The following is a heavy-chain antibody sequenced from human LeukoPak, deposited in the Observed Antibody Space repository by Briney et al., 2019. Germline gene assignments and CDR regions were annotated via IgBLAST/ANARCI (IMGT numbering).Heavy chain of an antibody. Sequence: ASVKVSCKVFGYALIDLSMHWVRQVPGKGLEWMGGFHPGNGETIYAQNFQGRVTMTEDTSTDTAYMELSGLRSDDTAVYYCARGFPPRRNYDSNGYYSYYFDYWGQGTLVTVSS. CDR3: ARGFPPRRNYDSNGYYSYYFDY. CDR2: FHPGNGET. D-gene: IGHD3-22*01. CDR1: GYALIDLS. V-gene: IGHV1-24*01. J-gene: IGHJ4*02.